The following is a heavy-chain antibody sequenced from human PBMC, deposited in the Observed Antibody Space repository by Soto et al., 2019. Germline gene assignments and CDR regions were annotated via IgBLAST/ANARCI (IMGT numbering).Heavy chain of an antibody. V-gene: IGHV3-11*05. CDR3: ARDHHRYSGYEYVDY. CDR2: ISSSSSYT. Sequence: QVQLVESGGGLVKPGGSLRLSCAASGFTFSDYYMSWIRQAPGKGLEWVSYISSSSSYTNYADSVKGRFTISRDNAKNSLYLQMNSLRAEDTAVYYCARDHHRYSGYEYVDYWCQGTLVTVSS. CDR1: GFTFSDYY. J-gene: IGHJ4*02. D-gene: IGHD5-12*01.